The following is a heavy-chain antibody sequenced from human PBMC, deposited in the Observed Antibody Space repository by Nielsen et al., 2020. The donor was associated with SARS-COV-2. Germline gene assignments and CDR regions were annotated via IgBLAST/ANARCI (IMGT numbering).Heavy chain of an antibody. V-gene: IGHV4-39*07. CDR2: IYYSGRT. J-gene: IGHJ4*02. CDR3: VRIDMATISVDY. CDR1: AASVSSSGYY. D-gene: IGHD5-24*01. Sequence: SETLSLTCTVSAASVSSSGYYWGWIRQPPGKGLECIGSIYYSGRTYYSQSLTSRVTISVDTSKNQFSLKLSSVTAADTAVYYCVRIDMATISVDYWGRGTLVTVSS.